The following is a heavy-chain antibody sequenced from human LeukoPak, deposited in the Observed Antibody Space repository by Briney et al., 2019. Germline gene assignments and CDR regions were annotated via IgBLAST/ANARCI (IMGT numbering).Heavy chain of an antibody. Sequence: QPGGSLRLSRAASGFGFSSYWMSWVRQAPGKGLEWVANIKEDGSEKYYVDSVKGRFTISRDNAKKSLYLQMNSLRAEDTAVYYCARRPGGYCDTSGILEYFDYWGQGTLVTVSS. V-gene: IGHV3-7*01. J-gene: IGHJ4*02. CDR3: ARRPGGYCDTSGILEYFDY. D-gene: IGHD3-22*01. CDR2: IKEDGSEK. CDR1: GFGFSSYW.